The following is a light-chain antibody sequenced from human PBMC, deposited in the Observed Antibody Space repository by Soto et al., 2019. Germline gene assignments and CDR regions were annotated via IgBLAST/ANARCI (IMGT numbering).Light chain of an antibody. CDR2: DAS. CDR3: QQYGSSLWT. Sequence: DIFLTQSPSTLSLSPVEIATLSCRASQSVSSYLAWYQQKPGQAPRLLIYDASNRATGIPARFSGSGSGTDFTLTISRLEPEDFAVYYCQQYGSSLWTFGQGTKVDIK. J-gene: IGKJ1*01. CDR1: QSVSSY. V-gene: IGKV3-20*01.